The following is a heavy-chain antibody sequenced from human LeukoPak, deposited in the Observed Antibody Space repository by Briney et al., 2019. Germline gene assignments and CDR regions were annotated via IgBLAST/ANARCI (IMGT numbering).Heavy chain of an antibody. CDR1: GFTFSGSA. Sequence: PGGSLRLSCTASGFTFSGSAMKWVRQAPAKGLEWVSSINGGGTSTYYADSVKGRFTISRDNSKNTLYLQMNSLRAEDTAVYYCAKRDSSGYYPYYFDYWGQGTLVTVSS. CDR2: INGGGTST. V-gene: IGHV3-23*01. J-gene: IGHJ4*02. CDR3: AKRDSSGYYPYYFDY. D-gene: IGHD3-22*01.